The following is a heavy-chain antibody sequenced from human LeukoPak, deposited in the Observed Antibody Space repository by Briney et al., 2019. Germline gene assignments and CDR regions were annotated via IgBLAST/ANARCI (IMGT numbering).Heavy chain of an antibody. CDR2: TYYRSKWYN. Sequence: SQTLSLTCAISGDSVSSNSATWIWIRQSPSGGLEWLGRTYYRSKWYNDYAVSVKSRITINPDTSKNQFSLQLNSVTPEDTAVYYCARDRLQSIAAPTNAFDIWGQGTMVTVSS. CDR3: ARDRLQSIAAPTNAFDI. V-gene: IGHV6-1*01. D-gene: IGHD6-6*01. J-gene: IGHJ3*02. CDR1: GDSVSSNSAT.